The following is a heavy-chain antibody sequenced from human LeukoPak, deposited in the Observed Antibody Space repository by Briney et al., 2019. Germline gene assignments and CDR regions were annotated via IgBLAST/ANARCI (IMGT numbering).Heavy chain of an antibody. D-gene: IGHD3-3*01. J-gene: IGHJ3*02. CDR3: ARDADYQKNSFWFDAFDM. Sequence: GGSLRLSCAASGFIFNKYWMTWVRQAPGKGLEWVANIKKDGSQKSYVDSVEGRFTISRDNDQNSLYLQMNSLRAEDTAVYYCARDADYQKNSFWFDAFDMWGLGTRVTVSS. CDR1: GFIFNKYW. V-gene: IGHV3-7*01. CDR2: IKKDGSQK.